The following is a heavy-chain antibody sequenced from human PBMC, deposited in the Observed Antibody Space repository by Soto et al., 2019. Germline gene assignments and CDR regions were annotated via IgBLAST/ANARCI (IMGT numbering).Heavy chain of an antibody. D-gene: IGHD3-22*01. CDR1: GGSISSGGYY. V-gene: IGHV4-31*01. Sequence: QVQLQESGPGLVKPSQTLSLTCTVSGGSISSGGYYWSWIRQHPGKGLEWIGYIYYSGSTYYNPYLKGPVTISLDTSKNQFSLKLSSVTAADTAVYYCARDLVTDYYESSGSPHGMDVWGQGTTVTVSS. CDR2: IYYSGST. CDR3: ARDLVTDYYESSGSPHGMDV. J-gene: IGHJ6*02.